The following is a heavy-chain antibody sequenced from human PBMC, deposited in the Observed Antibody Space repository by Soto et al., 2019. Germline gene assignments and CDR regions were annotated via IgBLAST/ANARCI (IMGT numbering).Heavy chain of an antibody. CDR1: GFSFSTYA. J-gene: IGHJ5*02. V-gene: IGHV3-30*04. D-gene: IGHD2-21*01. Sequence: GGSLRLSCVASGFSFSTYAMHWVRQSPGKGLEWVAVMSSDGGQNYYADSVKGRSTVSRDTSKNTLLLQVNCLKAADTAVYYCARRGHGEGWNWFDRWGLGTLVTVSS. CDR3: ARRGHGEGWNWFDR. CDR2: MSSDGGQN.